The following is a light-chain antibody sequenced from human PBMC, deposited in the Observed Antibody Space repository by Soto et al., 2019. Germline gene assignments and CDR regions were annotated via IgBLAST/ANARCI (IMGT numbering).Light chain of an antibody. CDR1: QSISTN. J-gene: IGKJ1*01. V-gene: IGKV3-15*01. CDR3: QQYNNWPPWT. CDR2: RAS. Sequence: EVVMTQSPVTLSLSPGERVTLSCRASQSISTNLAWYQQKPGQAPRLLIYRASTRAIGIPARFSGGGSGTDFTLTISSLQSEDFAIYYCQQYNNWPPWTFGQGTKVEIK.